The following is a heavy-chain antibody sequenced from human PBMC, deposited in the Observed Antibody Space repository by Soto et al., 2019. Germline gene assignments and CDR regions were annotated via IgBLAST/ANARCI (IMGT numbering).Heavy chain of an antibody. V-gene: IGHV3-74*01. Sequence: EEQLVLSGGGLVQPGGSLRLSCAASGFTLSSYWMHWVRQAPGKGLEWVSRISNDERTISYADSVKGRFTISRDNAKNTVYLQMNNLRAEDTAMYYCGCHLISPWGQGTLVSFSS. J-gene: IGHJ5*02. CDR3: GCHLISP. D-gene: IGHD2-8*01. CDR1: GFTLSSYW. CDR2: ISNDERTI.